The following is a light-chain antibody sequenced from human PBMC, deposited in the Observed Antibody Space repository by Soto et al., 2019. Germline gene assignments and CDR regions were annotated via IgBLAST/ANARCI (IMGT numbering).Light chain of an antibody. Sequence: EIVLTQSPGTLSLSPGERATLSCRASQSVSGSYVAWYQQKPGQAPRLLIYGASSRVTGIPDRFSGSGSGTDFTLTISRLEPEDFAVYYCQQYGSSPRVTFGGGTKVEIK. J-gene: IGKJ4*01. CDR2: GAS. CDR1: QSVSGSY. V-gene: IGKV3-20*01. CDR3: QQYGSSPRVT.